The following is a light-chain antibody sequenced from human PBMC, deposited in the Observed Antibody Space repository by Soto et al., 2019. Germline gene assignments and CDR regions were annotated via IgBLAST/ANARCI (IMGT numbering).Light chain of an antibody. CDR3: SSYTSSSTLVV. V-gene: IGLV2-14*01. Sequence: QSALTQPASVSGSPGQSITISCTGTSSDVCGYNYVSWYQQHPGKAPKLMIYDVSNRPSGVSNRFSGSKSGNTASLTIAGLQAEDEADYDCSSYTSSSTLVVFGGGTKRTGL. CDR1: SSDVCGYNY. CDR2: DVS. J-gene: IGLJ2*01.